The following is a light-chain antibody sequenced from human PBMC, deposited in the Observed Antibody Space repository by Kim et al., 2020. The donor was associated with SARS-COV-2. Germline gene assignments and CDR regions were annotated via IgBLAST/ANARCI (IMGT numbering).Light chain of an antibody. CDR3: QVWDSSSDHPV. J-gene: IGLJ2*01. CDR2: YDS. V-gene: IGLV3-21*04. CDR1: NIGSKS. Sequence: APGKTARMTWGGNNIGSKSVHWYQQKPGQAPVLVIYYDSDRPSGIPERFSGSNSGNTATLTINRVEAGDEADYYCQVWDSSSDHPVFGGGTQLTVL.